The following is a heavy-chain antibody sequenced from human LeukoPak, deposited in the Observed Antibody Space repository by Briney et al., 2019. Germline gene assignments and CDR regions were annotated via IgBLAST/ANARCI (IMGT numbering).Heavy chain of an antibody. Sequence: SETLSLTCTVSGGSISGYYWSWIRQPAGKGLEWIGRIYTSGSTNYNPSLKSRVTISVDKSKNQFSLKLSSVTAADTAVYYCARDLNVRDGYNHDAFDIWGQGTMVTVSS. D-gene: IGHD5-24*01. V-gene: IGHV4-4*07. CDR2: IYTSGST. CDR3: ARDLNVRDGYNHDAFDI. CDR1: GGSISGYY. J-gene: IGHJ3*02.